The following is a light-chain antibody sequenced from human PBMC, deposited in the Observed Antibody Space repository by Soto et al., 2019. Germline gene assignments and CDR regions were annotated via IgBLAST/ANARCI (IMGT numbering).Light chain of an antibody. CDR2: AAS. CDR1: QGISNF. CDR3: QEYNSAPSLT. V-gene: IGKV1-27*01. J-gene: IGKJ4*01. Sequence: DIQMTQSPSSLSASVGDRVTITCRASQGISNFLAWYQQKPGKIPKLLIYAASTLQSGVPSRFSGSGSGTDFTLTISSLQPEDVATYYCQEYNSAPSLTFGGGTKVEIK.